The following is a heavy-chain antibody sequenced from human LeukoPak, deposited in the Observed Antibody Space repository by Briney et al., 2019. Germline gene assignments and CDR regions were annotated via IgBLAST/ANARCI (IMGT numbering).Heavy chain of an antibody. CDR3: ARGPQLMITFGGGIDY. CDR2: INSDGSST. D-gene: IGHD3-16*01. J-gene: IGHJ4*02. V-gene: IGHV3-74*01. Sequence: GGSLRLSCAASGFTFSSYWMHWVRQAPGKGLVWVSRINSDGSSTSYADSVKGRFTISRDNAKNTLYLQMNSLRAEDTAVYYCARGPQLMITFGGGIDYWGQGTLVTVSS. CDR1: GFTFSSYW.